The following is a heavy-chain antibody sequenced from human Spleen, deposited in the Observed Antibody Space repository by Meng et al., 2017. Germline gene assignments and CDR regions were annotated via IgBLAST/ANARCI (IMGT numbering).Heavy chain of an antibody. D-gene: IGHD5-12*01. CDR1: GFTFSSYE. CDR3: AKGLDSGVFRGVIDI. J-gene: IGHJ3*02. CDR2: ISSSGSTI. Sequence: GESLKISCAASGFTFSSYEMNWVRQAPGKGLEWVSYISSSGSTIYYADSVKGRFTISRDNAKTSLYLQMNSLRTEDMALYYCAKGLDSGVFRGVIDIWGQGTMVT. V-gene: IGHV3-48*03.